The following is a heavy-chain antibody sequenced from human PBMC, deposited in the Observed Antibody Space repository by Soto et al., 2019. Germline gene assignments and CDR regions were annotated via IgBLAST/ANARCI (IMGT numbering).Heavy chain of an antibody. CDR2: IRSKANSYAT. J-gene: IGHJ4*02. Sequence: EMQLVESGGGLVQPGGSLKLSCAASGFTFSGSAMHWVRQASGKGLEWVGRIRSKANSYATAYAASVKGRFTVSRDDSNNTAYLQLSSLKTEDTAVYYCTPEGAGFDYWGQGTLVTVSS. CDR3: TPEGAGFDY. D-gene: IGHD1-26*01. CDR1: GFTFSGSA. V-gene: IGHV3-73*02.